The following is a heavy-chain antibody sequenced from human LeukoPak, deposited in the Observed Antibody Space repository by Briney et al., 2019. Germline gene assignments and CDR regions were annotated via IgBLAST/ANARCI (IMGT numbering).Heavy chain of an antibody. J-gene: IGHJ6*02. CDR3: ARGKERGYSYGWDYYYYYGMDV. Sequence: PGGSLRLSCAASGFTFSSYSMNWVRQAPGKGLEWVSYISCSSSTIYDADSVKGRFTISRDNAKNSLYLQMNSLRAEDTAVYYCARGKERGYSYGWDYYYYYGMDVWGQGTTVTVSS. D-gene: IGHD5-18*01. CDR1: GFTFSSYS. V-gene: IGHV3-48*04. CDR2: ISCSSSTI.